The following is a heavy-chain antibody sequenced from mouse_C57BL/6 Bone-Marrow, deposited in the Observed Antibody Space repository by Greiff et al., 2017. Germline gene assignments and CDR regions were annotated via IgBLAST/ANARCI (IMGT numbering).Heavy chain of an antibody. CDR2: INPSSGYT. CDR3: ASGWLLLPMDY. V-gene: IGHV1-7*01. Sequence: QVQLQQSGAELAKPGASVKLSCKASGYTFTSYWMNWVKQRPGQGLEWIGYINPSSGYTKYNQKFKDKATLTAYKSSSTAYMQLSSLTYYDSAVYYCASGWLLLPMDYWGQGTSVTVSS. J-gene: IGHJ4*01. D-gene: IGHD2-3*01. CDR1: GYTFTSYW.